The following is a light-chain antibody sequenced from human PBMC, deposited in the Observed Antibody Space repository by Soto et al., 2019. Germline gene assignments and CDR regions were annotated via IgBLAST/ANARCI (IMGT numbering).Light chain of an antibody. CDR3: QQCYMGWT. V-gene: IGKV1-5*01. CDR2: DAS. Sequence: DIQMTQSPSTVSASVGDTVTITCRASQSISTRLAWYQHQPGKDPKLLIYDASTLESGVPSRFSGTGSGTEFTFSITSLQPEDFGTYYCQQCYMGWTFGQGTKVDIK. J-gene: IGKJ1*01. CDR1: QSISTR.